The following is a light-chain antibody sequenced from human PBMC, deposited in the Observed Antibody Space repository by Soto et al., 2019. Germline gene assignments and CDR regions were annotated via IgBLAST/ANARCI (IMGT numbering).Light chain of an antibody. J-gene: IGLJ2*01. CDR1: SSDVGGYNY. V-gene: IGLV2-14*01. CDR3: NSYTTSSTLV. Sequence: QSALTQPASVSGSPGQSITISCTGTSSDVGGYNYVSWYQQHPGKAPRLMIFDVSNRPSGVSNRFSGSKSGNTASLTISGLQPADEADYYCNSYTTSSTLVFGGGTKLTVL. CDR2: DVS.